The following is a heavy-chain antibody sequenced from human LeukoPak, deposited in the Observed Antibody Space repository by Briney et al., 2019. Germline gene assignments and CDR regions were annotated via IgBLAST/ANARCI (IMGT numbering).Heavy chain of an antibody. CDR2: ISGSGGST. J-gene: IGHJ6*03. Sequence: PGGSLRLSCAASGFTFSSYVMSWVRQAPGKGLEWVSAISGSGGSTYYADSVKGRFTISRDNSKNTLYLQTNSLRAEDTAVCYCAKGRPLYYYYMDVWGKGTTVTVSS. CDR3: AKGRPLYYYYMDV. CDR1: GFTFSSYV. V-gene: IGHV3-23*01.